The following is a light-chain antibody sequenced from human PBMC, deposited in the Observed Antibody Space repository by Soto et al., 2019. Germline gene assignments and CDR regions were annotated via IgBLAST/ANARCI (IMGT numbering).Light chain of an antibody. Sequence: DIVMTQSPLSLPVTPGEPASISCRSSQSLLHSSGYNYLDWYLQKPGQSPQVLIYLGSNRASGVPDRFIGSGSGTDFTLKISRVEAEDVGVYYFMQALQTPRTFGQGTKVEIK. J-gene: IGKJ1*01. V-gene: IGKV2-28*01. CDR2: LGS. CDR3: MQALQTPRT. CDR1: QSLLHSSGYNY.